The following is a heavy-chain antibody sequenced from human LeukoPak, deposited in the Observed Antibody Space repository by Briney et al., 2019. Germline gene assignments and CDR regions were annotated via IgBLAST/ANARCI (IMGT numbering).Heavy chain of an antibody. D-gene: IGHD4/OR15-4a*01. CDR2: IRFDANNK. CDR3: AKGVDYGASPRLPKYNWFDP. CDR1: GFSFSSCA. Sequence: PGGSLRLSCAESGFSFSSCAMHWVRQAPGKGLEGVAYIRFDANNKNYADSVKGRFTISRDNSKDTLYLQMTSLRVEDTAVYYCAKGVDYGASPRLPKYNWFDPWGQGTLVTVSS. J-gene: IGHJ5*02. V-gene: IGHV3-30*02.